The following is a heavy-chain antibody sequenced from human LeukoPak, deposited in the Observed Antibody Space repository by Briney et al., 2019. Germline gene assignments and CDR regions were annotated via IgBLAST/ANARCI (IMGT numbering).Heavy chain of an antibody. J-gene: IGHJ3*02. D-gene: IGHD3-16*02. CDR1: GFTFSSYA. Sequence: GGSLRLSCAASGFTFSSYAMSWVRQAPGKGLEWVSAISGSGGSTYYADSVKGRFTISRDSSKNTLYLQMNSLRAEDTAVYYSAKGSFRMTDAFDIWGQGTMVTVSS. V-gene: IGHV3-23*01. CDR3: AKGSFRMTDAFDI. CDR2: ISGSGGST.